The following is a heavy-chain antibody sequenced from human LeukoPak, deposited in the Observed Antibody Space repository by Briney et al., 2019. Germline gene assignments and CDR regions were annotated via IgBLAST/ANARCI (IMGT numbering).Heavy chain of an antibody. D-gene: IGHD6-19*01. Sequence: PSETLSLTCTVSGGSIRSSSYYWGWIRQPPGKGLEWIGSIYYSGSTYYNPSLKSRVTISVDTSKNQFSLKLSSVTAADTAVYYCARQAGAVAGIGGYWGQGTLVTVSS. V-gene: IGHV4-39*07. CDR1: GGSIRSSSYY. CDR3: ARQAGAVAGIGGY. J-gene: IGHJ4*02. CDR2: IYYSGST.